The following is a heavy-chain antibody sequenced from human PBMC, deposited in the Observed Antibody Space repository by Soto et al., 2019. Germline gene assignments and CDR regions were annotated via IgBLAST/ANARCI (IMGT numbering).Heavy chain of an antibody. Sequence: QIQLVQSGAEVKKPGASVKVSCKASGYTFSSYGISWVRQAPGQGLEWMGWISADNGNTNYIKKLQGRVTMTRDTSTSTAYMELRSLRSDDTAVYYCASVTVPPSIDYWGQGTLVTVSS. D-gene: IGHD2-21*02. CDR1: GYTFSSYG. CDR2: ISADNGNT. J-gene: IGHJ4*02. CDR3: ASVTVPPSIDY. V-gene: IGHV1-18*01.